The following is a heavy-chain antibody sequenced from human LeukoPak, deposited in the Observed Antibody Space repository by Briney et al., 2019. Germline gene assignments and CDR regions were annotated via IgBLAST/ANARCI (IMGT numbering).Heavy chain of an antibody. CDR3: ARSSGWYVYGMDV. CDR1: GGSFSGYY. Sequence: PSETLSLTCAVYGGSFSGYYWSWIRQPPRKGLEWIGEINHSGSTNYNPSLKSRVTISVDTSKNQFSLKLSSVTAADTAVYYCARSSGWYVYGMDVWGQGTTVTVSS. J-gene: IGHJ6*02. V-gene: IGHV4-34*01. CDR2: INHSGST. D-gene: IGHD6-19*01.